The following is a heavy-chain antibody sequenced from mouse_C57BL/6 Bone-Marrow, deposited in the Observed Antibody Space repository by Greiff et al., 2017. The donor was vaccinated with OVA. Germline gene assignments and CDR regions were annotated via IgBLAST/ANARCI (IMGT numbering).Heavy chain of an antibody. CDR3: ARGYF. J-gene: IGHJ2*01. CDR1: GYAFSSYW. Sequence: VKLVESGAELVKPGASVEISCKASGYAFSSYWMNWVKQRPGKGLEWIGQIYPGDGATNYHGKFKDKATLTADKSSSTAYMQLSSLTSEDSAFYFCARGYFWGQGTTLTVSS. CDR2: IYPGDGAT. V-gene: IGHV1-80*01.